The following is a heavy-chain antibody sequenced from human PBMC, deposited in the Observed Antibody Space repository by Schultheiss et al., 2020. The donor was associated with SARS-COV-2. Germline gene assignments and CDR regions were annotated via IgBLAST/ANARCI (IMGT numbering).Heavy chain of an antibody. V-gene: IGHV3-30*01. Sequence: GGSLRLSCAASGFTFSSYAMHWVRQAPGKGLEWVAVISYDGSNKYYADSVKGRFTISRDNSKNTLYLQMNSLRAEDTAVYYCARDGGDGSQGDYWGQGTLVTVSS. CDR2: ISYDGSNK. D-gene: IGHD5-24*01. J-gene: IGHJ4*02. CDR1: GFTFSSYA. CDR3: ARDGGDGSQGDY.